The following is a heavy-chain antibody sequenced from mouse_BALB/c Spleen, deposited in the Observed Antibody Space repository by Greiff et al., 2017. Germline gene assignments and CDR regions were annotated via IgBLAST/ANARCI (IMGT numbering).Heavy chain of an antibody. CDR3: AKTYGNYVGFAY. V-gene: IGHV5-9-4*01. Sequence: EVKLVESGGGLVKPGGSLKLSCAASGFTFSSYAMSWVRQSPEKRLEWVAEISSGGSYTYYPDTVTGRFTISRDNAKNTLYLEMSSLRSEDTAMYYCAKTYGNYVGFAYWGQGTLVTVSA. J-gene: IGHJ3*01. CDR2: ISSGGSYT. CDR1: GFTFSSYA. D-gene: IGHD2-1*01.